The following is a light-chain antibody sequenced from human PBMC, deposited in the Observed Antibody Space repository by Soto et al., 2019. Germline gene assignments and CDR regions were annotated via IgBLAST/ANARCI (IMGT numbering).Light chain of an antibody. V-gene: IGLV1-40*01. J-gene: IGLJ3*02. Sequence: SVLTQPPSVSGAPGQRVTISCTGSSSNIGAGYDVHWYQQLPGTAPKLLIYGNSNRPSGVPDRFSGSKSGTSASLAITGLQAEDEADYYCQSYDSMNWVFGGGTKLTVL. CDR2: GNS. CDR3: QSYDSMNWV. CDR1: SSNIGAGYD.